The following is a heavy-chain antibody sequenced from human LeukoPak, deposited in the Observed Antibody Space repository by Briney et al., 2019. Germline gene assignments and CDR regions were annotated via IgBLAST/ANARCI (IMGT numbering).Heavy chain of an antibody. CDR3: ARSGLDSRYYFGMDV. D-gene: IGHD5-12*01. CDR1: GGSISSYY. V-gene: IGHV4-59*01. Sequence: SETLSLTCTVSGGSISSYYWSWIRQPPGGGLEWIGYIYYSGSTDYNPSLKRRVTISLDTSKSQFSLKLRSVTAADTAVYYCARSGLDSRYYFGMDVWGQGTTVTVSS. CDR2: IYYSGST. J-gene: IGHJ6*02.